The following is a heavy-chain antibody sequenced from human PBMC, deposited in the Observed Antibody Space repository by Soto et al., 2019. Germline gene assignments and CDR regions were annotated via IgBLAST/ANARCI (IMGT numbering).Heavy chain of an antibody. CDR3: AKDHGYGDPWEYYYMDV. J-gene: IGHJ6*03. V-gene: IGHV3-23*01. CDR2: ISGSGGST. D-gene: IGHD4-17*01. Sequence: GGSLRLSCAASGFTFSSYAMSWVRQAPGKGLEWVSAISGSGGSTYYADSVKGRFTISRDNSKNTLYLQMNSLRAEDTAVYYCAKDHGYGDPWEYYYMDVWGKGTPVTGSS. CDR1: GFTFSSYA.